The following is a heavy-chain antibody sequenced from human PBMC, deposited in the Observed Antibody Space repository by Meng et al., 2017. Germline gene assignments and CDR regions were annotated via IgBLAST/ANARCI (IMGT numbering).Heavy chain of an antibody. CDR3: AKDPFGSGSYSDY. V-gene: IGHV3-23*01. J-gene: IGHJ4*02. CDR2: ISGSGGST. D-gene: IGHD3-10*01. Sequence: GESLKISCAASGFTFSSYAMGWVRQAPGKGLEWVSAISGSGGSTYYADSVKGRFTISRDNSKNTLYLQMNSLRAEDTAVYYCAKDPFGSGSYSDYWGQGTLVTVSS. CDR1: GFTFSSYA.